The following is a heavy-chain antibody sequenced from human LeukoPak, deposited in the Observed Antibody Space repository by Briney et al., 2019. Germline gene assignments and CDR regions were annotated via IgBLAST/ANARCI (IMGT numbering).Heavy chain of an antibody. V-gene: IGHV4-59*12. Sequence: SETLSLTCTVSGGSISSYYWSWVRQPPGKGLEWIGYIYYSGSTNYNPSLKSRVTISVDTSKNQFSLKLSSVTAADTAVYYCARRSVGARSYYWGQGTLVTVSS. J-gene: IGHJ4*02. CDR1: GGSISSYY. CDR3: ARRSVGARSYY. CDR2: IYYSGST. D-gene: IGHD1-26*01.